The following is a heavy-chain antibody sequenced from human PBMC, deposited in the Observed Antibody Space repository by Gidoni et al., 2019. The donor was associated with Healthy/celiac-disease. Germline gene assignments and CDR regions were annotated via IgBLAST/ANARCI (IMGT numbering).Heavy chain of an antibody. CDR2: ISGSGGST. J-gene: IGHJ6*02. Sequence: EVQLVESGGGLVQPGGSLRLSCAASGFTFSSYAMSWVRQAPGKGLEWVSAISGSGGSTYYADSVKGRFTISRDNSKNTLYLQMNSLRAEDTAVYYCPYGSGSYYYYGMDVWGQGTTVTVSS. CDR1: GFTFSSYA. V-gene: IGHV3-23*04. CDR3: PYGSGSYYYYGMDV. D-gene: IGHD3-10*01.